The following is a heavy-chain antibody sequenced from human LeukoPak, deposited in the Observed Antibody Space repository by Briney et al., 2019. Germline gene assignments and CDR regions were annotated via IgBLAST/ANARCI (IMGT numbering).Heavy chain of an antibody. J-gene: IGHJ4*02. D-gene: IGHD3-10*01. V-gene: IGHV3-66*01. Sequence: GGSLRLSCAASGFTVSSNYMSWVRQAPGKGLEWVSVIYSGGSTYYADSVKGRFTISRDNSKNTLYLQMNSLRAEDTAVYYCARDVYGYGSGSYYFDYWGQGTLVTVSS. CDR2: IYSGGST. CDR3: ARDVYGYGSGSYYFDY. CDR1: GFTVSSNY.